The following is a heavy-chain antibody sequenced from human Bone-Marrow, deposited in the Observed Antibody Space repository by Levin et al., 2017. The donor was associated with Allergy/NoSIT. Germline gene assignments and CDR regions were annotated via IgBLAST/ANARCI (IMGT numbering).Heavy chain of an antibody. Sequence: SGPTLVKPTQTLTLTCTFSGFSLKTSGMCVTWIRQPPGKALEWLALIDWDGDTYYNTSLKTRLTISKDTSKNQVLLTMTNAGPVDTATYYCARTVEATTVTTAFDAWGQGMLVTVSS. CDR2: IDWDGDT. D-gene: IGHD4-17*01. J-gene: IGHJ5*02. CDR3: ARTVEATTVTTAFDA. CDR1: GFSLKTSGMC. V-gene: IGHV2-70*01.